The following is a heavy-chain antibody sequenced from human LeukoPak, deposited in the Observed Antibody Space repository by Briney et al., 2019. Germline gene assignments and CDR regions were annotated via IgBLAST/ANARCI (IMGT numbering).Heavy chain of an antibody. D-gene: IGHD2-15*01. Sequence: SETLSLTCAVYGGSFSGYYWSWIRQPPRKGLEWIGEINNSGSTTYNPSLKSRVTISVDTSKNQFSLKLSSVTAADTAVYYCARGPLRGYCSGGSCYSRYYYYGMDVWGQGTTVTVSS. CDR1: GGSFSGYY. CDR2: INNSGST. J-gene: IGHJ6*02. CDR3: ARGPLRGYCSGGSCYSRYYYYGMDV. V-gene: IGHV4-34*01.